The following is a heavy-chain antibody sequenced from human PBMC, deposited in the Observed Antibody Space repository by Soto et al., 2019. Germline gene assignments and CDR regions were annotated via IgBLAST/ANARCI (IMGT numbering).Heavy chain of an antibody. Sequence: GGSLRLSCAASGFTFSSYAMSWVRQAPGKGLEWVSAISGSGGSTYYADSVKGRFTISRDNSKNKLYLQMNSLRAGDTAVYYCAKDLNLPYYYGSGSAYFDYWGQGTLVTVSS. CDR3: AKDLNLPYYYGSGSAYFDY. V-gene: IGHV3-23*01. J-gene: IGHJ4*02. D-gene: IGHD3-10*01. CDR1: GFTFSSYA. CDR2: ISGSGGST.